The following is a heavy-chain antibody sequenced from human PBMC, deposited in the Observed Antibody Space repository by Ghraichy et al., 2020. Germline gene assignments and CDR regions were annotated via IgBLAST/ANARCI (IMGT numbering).Heavy chain of an antibody. CDR1: GFTFSSYA. J-gene: IGHJ5*01. V-gene: IGHV3-23*01. CDR2: ISGSGAGT. D-gene: IGHD6-13*01. Sequence: GGSLRLSCAASGFTFSSYAMTWVRQAPGKGLEWVSDISGSGAGTFYADSVKGRFTISRDNSKNTLYLHMNGLRAEDTAIYYCAKTIVVTGTDSWGQGTLVTVSS. CDR3: AKTIVVTGTDS.